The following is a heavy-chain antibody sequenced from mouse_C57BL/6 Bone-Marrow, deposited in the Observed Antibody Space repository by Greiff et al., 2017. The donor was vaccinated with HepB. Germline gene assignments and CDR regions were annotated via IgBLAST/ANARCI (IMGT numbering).Heavy chain of an antibody. Sequence: QVQLKQSGAELVKPGASVKISCKASGYTFTDYYINWVKQRPGQGLEWIGKIGPGSGSTYYNEKFKGKATMTADKSSSTPYMQLSSLTSEDSAVYCCTYDYDPWFAYWGQGTLVTVSA. J-gene: IGHJ3*01. V-gene: IGHV1-77*01. CDR3: TYDYDPWFAY. CDR2: IGPGSGST. D-gene: IGHD2-4*01. CDR1: GYTFTDYY.